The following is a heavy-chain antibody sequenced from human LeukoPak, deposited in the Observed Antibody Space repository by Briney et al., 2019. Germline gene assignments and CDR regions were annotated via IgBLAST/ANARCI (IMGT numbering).Heavy chain of an antibody. CDR2: LYSGMST. Sequence: PGGSLRLSCVASGFTVSTNYMNWVRPAPGRWREWVSILYSGMSTYYTDSVKGRFTISRDNAKKPLYLHMNSLRAEDTAVYYCATYSNLLDFDYWGQGTLVTVSS. D-gene: IGHD4-11*01. CDR3: ATYSNLLDFDY. J-gene: IGHJ4*02. CDR1: GFTVSTNY. V-gene: IGHV3-53*01.